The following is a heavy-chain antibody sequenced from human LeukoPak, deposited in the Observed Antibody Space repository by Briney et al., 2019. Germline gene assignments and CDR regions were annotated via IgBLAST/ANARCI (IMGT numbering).Heavy chain of an antibody. Sequence: SETLSLTCTVSGGSISSGGYYWSWIRQPPGKGLEWIGYIYHSGSTYYNPSLKSRVTISVDRSKNQFSLKLSSVTAADTAVYYCARGSEPFDAFDIWGQGTMVTVSS. CDR1: GGSISSGGYY. CDR3: ARGSEPFDAFDI. D-gene: IGHD1-14*01. V-gene: IGHV4-30-2*01. J-gene: IGHJ3*02. CDR2: IYHSGST.